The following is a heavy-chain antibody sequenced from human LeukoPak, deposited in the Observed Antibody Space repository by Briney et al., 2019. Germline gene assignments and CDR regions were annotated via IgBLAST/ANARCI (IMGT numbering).Heavy chain of an antibody. D-gene: IGHD1-26*01. J-gene: IGHJ4*02. CDR1: GGTFSSYA. Sequence: SVKVSCKASGGTFSSYAISWVRQAPGQGLEWMGRIIPILGIANYAQKFQGRVTITADKSTSTAYMELSSLRSEDTAVYYCATLDRVGATEVYWGQGTLVTVFS. CDR2: IIPILGIA. V-gene: IGHV1-69*04. CDR3: ATLDRVGATEVY.